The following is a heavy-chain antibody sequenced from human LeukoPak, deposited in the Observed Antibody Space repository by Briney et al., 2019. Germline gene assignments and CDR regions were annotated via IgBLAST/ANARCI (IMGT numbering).Heavy chain of an antibody. D-gene: IGHD4-17*01. V-gene: IGHV3-30-3*01. Sequence: GRSLRLSCAASGFTFSSYAMHWVRQAPGKGLEWVAVISYDGSNKYYADSVKGRFTISRDNSKNTLYLQMNSLRAEDTAVYYCAREDHARYGDYTRRAFDIWGQGNPGHRLL. CDR3: AREDHARYGDYTRRAFDI. CDR2: ISYDGSNK. CDR1: GFTFSSYA. J-gene: IGHJ3*02.